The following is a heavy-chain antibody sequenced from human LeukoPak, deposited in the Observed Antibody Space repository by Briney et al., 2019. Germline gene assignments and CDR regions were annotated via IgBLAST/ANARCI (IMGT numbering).Heavy chain of an antibody. Sequence: GGSLRLSCAASGVIISSYAMSWVRQAPGKGLEWVSYISSTSGTIYYADSMKGRFTISRDNAKNSLYLQMNGLRAEDTAVYYCARELVVPAAISSYDAFDIWGQGTMVTVSS. CDR2: ISSTSGTI. V-gene: IGHV3-48*04. J-gene: IGHJ3*02. CDR1: GVIISSYA. CDR3: ARELVVPAAISSYDAFDI. D-gene: IGHD2-2*01.